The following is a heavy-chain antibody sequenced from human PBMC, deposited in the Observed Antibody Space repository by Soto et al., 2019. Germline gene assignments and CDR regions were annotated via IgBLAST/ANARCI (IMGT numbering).Heavy chain of an antibody. CDR1: GGSISSSSYY. J-gene: IGHJ4*02. D-gene: IGHD2-8*01. CDR2: IYYSGST. V-gene: IGHV4-39*01. CDR3: ASTEYCTNGVCYTFYFDY. Sequence: PSLTCTVSGGSISSSSYYWGWIRQPPGKGLEWIGSIYYSGSTYYNPSLKSRVTISVDTSKNQFSLKLSSVTAADTAVYYCASTEYCTNGVCYTFYFDYWGQRTLVTVS.